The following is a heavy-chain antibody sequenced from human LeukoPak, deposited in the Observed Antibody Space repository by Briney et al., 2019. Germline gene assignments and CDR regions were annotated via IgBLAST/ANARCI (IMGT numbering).Heavy chain of an antibody. CDR3: ARDPYKGAPTTSPIDY. CDR1: GFTFSSYW. D-gene: IGHD1-26*01. J-gene: IGHJ4*02. CDR2: IKQDGSEK. V-gene: IGHV3-7*01. Sequence: GGSLRLSCAASGFTFSSYWMSWVRQAPGKGLEWVANIKQDGSEKYYVDSVKGRFTISRDNAKNSLYLQMNSLRAEDTAVYYCARDPYKGAPTTSPIDYWGQGTLVTVSS.